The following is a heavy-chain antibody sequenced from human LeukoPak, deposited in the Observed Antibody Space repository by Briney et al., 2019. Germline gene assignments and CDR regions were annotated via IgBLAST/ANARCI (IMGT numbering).Heavy chain of an antibody. D-gene: IGHD4-17*01. J-gene: IGHJ6*03. V-gene: IGHV1-2*02. CDR1: GYTFTGYY. CDR2: INPNSGGT. Sequence: ASVKVSCKASGYTFTGYYMHWVRQAPGQGLEWMGWINPNSGGTNYAQKFQGRVTMTRDTSISTAYMELSRLRSEDTAVYYCAGGIRTGGYGDYDGDYYYMDVWAKGPRSPSP. CDR3: AGGIRTGGYGDYDGDYYYMDV.